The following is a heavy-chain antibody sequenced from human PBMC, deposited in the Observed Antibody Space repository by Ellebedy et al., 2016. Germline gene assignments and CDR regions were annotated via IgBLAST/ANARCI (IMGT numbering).Heavy chain of an antibody. CDR3: ARDGYAYATDV. D-gene: IGHD5-18*01. Sequence: GESLKISCAASGFTFSDYAMNWVRQAPGKGLEWVSVISTSGGSTHYADSVKGRFTISRDNSKYTLYLQMNSLRAEDTAVYYCARDGYAYATDVWGQGTTVTVSS. CDR1: GFTFSDYA. V-gene: IGHV3-23*01. CDR2: ISTSGGST. J-gene: IGHJ6*02.